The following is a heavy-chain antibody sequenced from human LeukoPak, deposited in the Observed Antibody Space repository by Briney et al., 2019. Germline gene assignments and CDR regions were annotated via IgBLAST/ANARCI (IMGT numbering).Heavy chain of an antibody. V-gene: IGHV3-21*01. CDR2: ISSSSSYI. J-gene: IGHJ4*02. CDR1: GFTFSSYS. CDR3: ARDFRRFGEYYFDY. Sequence: KPGGSLRLSCAASGFTFSSYSMNWVRQAPGKGLEWVSSISSSSSYIYYADSVKGRFTISRDNAKNSLYLQMNSLRAEDTAVYYCARDFRRFGEYYFDYWGQGTLVTVSS. D-gene: IGHD3-16*01.